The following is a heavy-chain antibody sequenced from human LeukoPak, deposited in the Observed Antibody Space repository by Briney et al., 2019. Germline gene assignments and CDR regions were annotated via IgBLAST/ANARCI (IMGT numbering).Heavy chain of an antibody. CDR1: GLTFSSYE. Sequence: GGSLRLSCAASGLTFSSYEMNWVRQAPGKGLEWLSYINYNGESIYYADSVKGRFTGSRDNARGSLYLQMNSLRGEDTAVYYCARRATVTYHGMDVWGQGTTVAVSS. CDR2: INYNGESI. CDR3: ARRATVTYHGMDV. V-gene: IGHV3-48*03. J-gene: IGHJ6*02. D-gene: IGHD4-17*01.